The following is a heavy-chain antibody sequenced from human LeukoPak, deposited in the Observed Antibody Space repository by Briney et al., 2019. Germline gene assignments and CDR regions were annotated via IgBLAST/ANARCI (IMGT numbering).Heavy chain of an antibody. CDR1: GYTFTNYG. CDR2: ITAYNGNT. CDR3: ARSYCSSSICYARATGWFDP. J-gene: IGHJ5*02. D-gene: IGHD2-2*01. V-gene: IGHV1-18*01. Sequence: ASVKVSCKASGYTFTNYGITWVRQAPGQGLEWMGWITAYNGNTNCAQKFQGRVTMTTDTSTSTAYMELTSLRSDDTAVYYCARSYCSSSICYARATGWFDPWGQGTLVTVSS.